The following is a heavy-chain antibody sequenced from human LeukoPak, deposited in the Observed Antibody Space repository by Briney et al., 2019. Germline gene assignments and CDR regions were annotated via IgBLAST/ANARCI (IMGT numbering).Heavy chain of an antibody. CDR2: SSAYNGNT. CDR3: ARGLWFGEFIPNGMEV. CDR1: GYTFTSYG. J-gene: IGHJ6*04. V-gene: IGHV1-18*04. Sequence: ASVKVCCKASGYTFTSYGISWVRQAPGQGLEWTGWSSAYNGNTNYAQKLQGRVTMTTDTSTSTAYMELRSLRSDDTAVYYCARGLWFGEFIPNGMEVWGKGTTVTVSS. D-gene: IGHD3-10*01.